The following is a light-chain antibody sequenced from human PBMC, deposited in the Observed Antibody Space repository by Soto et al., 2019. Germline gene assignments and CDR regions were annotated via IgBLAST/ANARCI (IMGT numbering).Light chain of an antibody. CDR3: DTWDDSLRAAV. V-gene: IGLV1-47*01. J-gene: IGLJ2*01. CDR2: KND. Sequence: QSVLTQPPSASGTPGHWVTISCSGGYSNVGVNYVYWYRQLPGAAPSLLIYKNDQRPSGVPARFSGSKSGSSASLAISGLRSEDEADYYCDTWDDSLRAAVFGGGTKLTVL. CDR1: YSNVGVNY.